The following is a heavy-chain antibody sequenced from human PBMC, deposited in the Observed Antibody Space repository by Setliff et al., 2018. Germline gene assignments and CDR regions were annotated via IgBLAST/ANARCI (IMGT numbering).Heavy chain of an antibody. CDR2: VYYTGNT. V-gene: IGHV4-59*01. Sequence: SETLSLTCTVSGGSIMNYFWSWIRQPPGKGLEWVGYVYYTGNTNYNPSLKSRLTISVDLSKNQVSLQLKSATTADTAVYYCARDRTAYNYGMDIWGQGTTVTVSS. CDR1: GGSIMNYF. D-gene: IGHD5-18*01. CDR3: ARDRTAYNYGMDI. J-gene: IGHJ6*02.